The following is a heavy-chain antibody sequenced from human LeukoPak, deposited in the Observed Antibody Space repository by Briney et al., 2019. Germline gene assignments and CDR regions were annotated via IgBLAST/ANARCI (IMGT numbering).Heavy chain of an antibody. CDR2: IRGSGGHT. D-gene: IGHD2-8*01. J-gene: IGHJ4*02. CDR3: ARDLGYCTNGVCHTRFDY. CDR1: GFTFSSYA. V-gene: IGHV3-23*01. Sequence: GGSLRLSCAASGFTFSSYAMSWVRQAPGKGLEWVSSIRGSGGHTFYTEYVKGRFTISRDNSKNTLYLQMSSLRAEDTAVYYCARDLGYCTNGVCHTRFDYWGQGTLVAVSS.